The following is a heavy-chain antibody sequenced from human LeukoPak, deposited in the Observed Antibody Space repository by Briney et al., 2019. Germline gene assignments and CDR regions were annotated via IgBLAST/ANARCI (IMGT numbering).Heavy chain of an antibody. D-gene: IGHD6-19*01. Sequence: ASVKVSCKAPGGTFSSYAISWVRQAPGQGLEWMGGIIPIFGTANYAQKFQGRVTITADESTSTAYMELSSLRSEDTAVYYCARALTPYSSGWYLDYWGQGTLVTVSS. V-gene: IGHV1-69*13. CDR1: GGTFSSYA. CDR3: ARALTPYSSGWYLDY. CDR2: IIPIFGTA. J-gene: IGHJ4*02.